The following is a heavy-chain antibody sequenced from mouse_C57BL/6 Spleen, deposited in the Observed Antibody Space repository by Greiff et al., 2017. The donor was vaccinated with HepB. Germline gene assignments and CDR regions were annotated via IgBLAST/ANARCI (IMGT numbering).Heavy chain of an antibody. CDR3: TRNYDYDYYAMDY. Sequence: QVQLQQSGAELVRPGASVTLSCKASGYTFTDYEVHWVKQTPVHGLEWIGAIDPETGGTAYNQKFKGKAILTADKSSSTAYMELRSLTSEDSAVYYCTRNYDYDYYAMDYWGQGTSVTVSS. D-gene: IGHD2-4*01. V-gene: IGHV1-15*01. CDR2: IDPETGGT. CDR1: GYTFTDYE. J-gene: IGHJ4*01.